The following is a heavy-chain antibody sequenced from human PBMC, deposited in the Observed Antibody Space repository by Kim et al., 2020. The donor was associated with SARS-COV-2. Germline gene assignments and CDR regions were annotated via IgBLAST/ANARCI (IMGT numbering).Heavy chain of an antibody. J-gene: IGHJ6*02. CDR3: ARTLGGLVVAATHYYGMDV. Sequence: SVKVSCKASGGTFSSYAISWVRQAPGQGLEWMGGIIPIFGTANYAQKFQGRVTITADESTSTAYMELSSLRSEDTAVYYCARTLGGLVVAATHYYGMDVWGQGTTVTVSS. CDR2: IIPIFGTA. CDR1: GGTFSSYA. D-gene: IGHD2-15*01. V-gene: IGHV1-69*13.